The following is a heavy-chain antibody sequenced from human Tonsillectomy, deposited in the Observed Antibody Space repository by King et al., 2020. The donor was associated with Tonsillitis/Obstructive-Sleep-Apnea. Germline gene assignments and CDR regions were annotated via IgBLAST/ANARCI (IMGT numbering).Heavy chain of an antibody. CDR1: GGSFSGYY. CDR3: ARGGSDATPQEFDC. J-gene: IGHJ4*02. Sequence: VQLQQWGAGLLKPSETLSLTCAVYGGSFSGYYWSWIRQPPGEGLEWIGEINHSGSTNYNPSLKSRVNISVDTSKNQFSLRLSSVTAADTAVYYCARGGSDATPQEFDCWGQGTLVTVSS. D-gene: IGHD2-15*01. V-gene: IGHV4-34*01. CDR2: INHSGST.